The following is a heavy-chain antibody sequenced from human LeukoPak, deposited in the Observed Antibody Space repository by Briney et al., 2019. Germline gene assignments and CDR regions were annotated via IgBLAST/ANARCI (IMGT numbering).Heavy chain of an antibody. V-gene: IGHV3-7*01. Sequence: GGSLRLSCAASGFTFSLYYMSWVRQAPGKGLEWVANIKQDGSEKNYVDSAKGRFTISRDNAKNSLYLQMNSLRAEDTAVYYCARDEGGSSYIIWGQGTMVTVPS. D-gene: IGHD3-22*01. CDR1: GFTFSLYY. CDR2: IKQDGSEK. J-gene: IGHJ3*02. CDR3: ARDEGGSSYII.